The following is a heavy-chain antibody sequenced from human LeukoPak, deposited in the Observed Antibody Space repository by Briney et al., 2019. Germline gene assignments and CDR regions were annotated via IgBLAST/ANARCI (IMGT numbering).Heavy chain of an antibody. CDR2: ISAYNGNT. D-gene: IGHD3-10*01. V-gene: IGHV1-18*01. Sequence: GASVKVSCKASGYTFTSYGISWVRQAPGQGLEWMGWISAYNGNTNYAQKLQGRVTMTTDASTSTAYMELRSLRSDDTAVYYCARDDPSIVRGVIIELFDYWGQGTLVTVSS. CDR3: ARDDPSIVRGVIIELFDY. J-gene: IGHJ4*02. CDR1: GYTFTSYG.